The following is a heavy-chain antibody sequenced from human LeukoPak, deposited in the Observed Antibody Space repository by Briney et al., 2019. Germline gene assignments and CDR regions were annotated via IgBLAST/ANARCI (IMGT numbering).Heavy chain of an antibody. Sequence: SETLSLTCTVSGGSICNYYWSWIRQPTGKGREWIGHIYYSGATKYNPSLTSRITMSVDTSKNQFSLMLSSVTAADTAVYYCARFGITVVRGGKYYFDYWGQGTLVTVSS. J-gene: IGHJ4*02. D-gene: IGHD3-10*01. CDR1: GGSICNYY. V-gene: IGHV4-59*08. CDR2: IYYSGAT. CDR3: ARFGITVVRGGKYYFDY.